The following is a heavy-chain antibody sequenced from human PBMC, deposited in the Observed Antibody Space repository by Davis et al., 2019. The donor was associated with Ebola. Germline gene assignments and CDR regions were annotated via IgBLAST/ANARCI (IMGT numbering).Heavy chain of an antibody. V-gene: IGHV1-18*01. J-gene: IGHJ4*02. CDR2: ISGYNGNT. CDR1: GYSFTSYG. Sequence: PSVKVSCKTSGYSFTSYGISWVRQAPGQGYEWMGWISGYNGNTRYSHKFQDRFTMTTDTSTTTAYMELRSLRSDDTAVYYCARPAGFQAFEYWGQGTLVTVSS. D-gene: IGHD6-19*01. CDR3: ARPAGFQAFEY.